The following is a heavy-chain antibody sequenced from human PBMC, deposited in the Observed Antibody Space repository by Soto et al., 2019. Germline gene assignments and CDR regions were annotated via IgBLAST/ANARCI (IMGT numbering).Heavy chain of an antibody. CDR3: TAGEERNSNWYGKFAS. V-gene: IGHV3-23*01. Sequence: EVQLMESGGALERPGGSLRLSCAASGFTFNNFAMIWVRQAPGKGLEWVSAISGSGSNTYYADSVKGRFTISRDNSKNRVSLQRRSLRVDDAAVRYCTAGEERNSNWYGKFASCGKGTEVTVSP. CDR2: ISGSGSNT. J-gene: IGHJ4*02. CDR1: GFTFNNFA. D-gene: IGHD6-13*01.